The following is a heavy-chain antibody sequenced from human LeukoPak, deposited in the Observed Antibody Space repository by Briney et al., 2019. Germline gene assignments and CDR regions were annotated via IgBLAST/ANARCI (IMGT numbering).Heavy chain of an antibody. D-gene: IGHD1-14*01. V-gene: IGHV3-21*04. CDR2: INNDGSYI. Sequence: GGSLRLSCAASGFIFSNSAMNWVRQAPGKGLEWVSSINNDGSYIYYAGSVKGRFTISRDNAKNSLYLQMNSLRAEDTAVYYCARTSQRVFNLDYWGQGTLVTVSS. CDR3: ARTSQRVFNLDY. J-gene: IGHJ4*02. CDR1: GFIFSNSA.